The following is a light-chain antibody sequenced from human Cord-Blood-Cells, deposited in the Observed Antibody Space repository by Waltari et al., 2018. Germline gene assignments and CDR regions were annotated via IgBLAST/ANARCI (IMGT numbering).Light chain of an antibody. J-gene: IGKJ1*01. CDR1: QSVSSSY. Sequence: EIVLTKYPGTLSLSPGERATLSCRASQSVSSSYLAWYQQKPGQAPRLLIYGASSRATGIPDRFSGSGSGTDFTLTISRLEPEDFAVYYCQQYGSSPLSFGQGTKVEIK. V-gene: IGKV3-20*01. CDR2: GAS. CDR3: QQYGSSPLS.